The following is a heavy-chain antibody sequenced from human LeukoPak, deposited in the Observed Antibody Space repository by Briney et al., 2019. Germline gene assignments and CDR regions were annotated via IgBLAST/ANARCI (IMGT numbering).Heavy chain of an antibody. CDR3: AALPLIRRYYYDSSGYPKIDY. Sequence: ASVKVSCKASGYTFTGYYMHWVRQAPGQGLEWMGWINPNSGGTNYAQKFQGRVTMTRDTSISTAYMELSRLRSDDTAVYYCAALPLIRRYYYDSSGYPKIDYWGQGTLVTVSS. V-gene: IGHV1-2*02. CDR2: INPNSGGT. D-gene: IGHD3-22*01. J-gene: IGHJ4*02. CDR1: GYTFTGYY.